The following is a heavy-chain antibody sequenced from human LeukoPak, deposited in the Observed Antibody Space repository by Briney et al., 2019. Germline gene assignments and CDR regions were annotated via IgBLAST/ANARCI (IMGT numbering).Heavy chain of an antibody. D-gene: IGHD3-22*01. J-gene: IGHJ4*02. CDR1: GFTFSSYG. CDR3: AKTNGYYSD. Sequence: GGSLRLSCAASGFTFSSYGMNWVRKAPGKGLEWVSGISGSGGTTYYADSVKGRFTISRDNSKNSLSLQVSSLRAEDTAVYYCAKTNGYYSDWGQGTLVTVSS. CDR2: ISGSGGTT. V-gene: IGHV3-23*01.